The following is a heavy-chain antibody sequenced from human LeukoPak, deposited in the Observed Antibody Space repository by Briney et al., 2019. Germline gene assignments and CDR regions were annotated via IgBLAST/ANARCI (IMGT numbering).Heavy chain of an antibody. D-gene: IGHD3-22*01. Sequence: GGSLRLSCAASGFTVSSNYMSWVRQAPGKGLEWVSVIYSGGSTYYADSVKGRFTISRDNSKNTLYLQMNSLRAEDTAVYYCASYYEGSGSQANDAFDIWGQGTMVTVSS. V-gene: IGHV3-66*01. CDR2: IYSGGST. J-gene: IGHJ3*02. CDR3: ASYYEGSGSQANDAFDI. CDR1: GFTVSSNY.